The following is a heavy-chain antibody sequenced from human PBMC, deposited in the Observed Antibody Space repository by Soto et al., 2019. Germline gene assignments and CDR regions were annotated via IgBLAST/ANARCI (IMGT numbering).Heavy chain of an antibody. CDR3: ARDLGGWPDY. Sequence: SLRLSCVASGFTFSNYAMHWVRQAPGKGLEWVAVISYDGSNKYYADSVKGRFTISRDNSKNTLYLQMNSLRAEDTAVYYCARDLGGWPDYWGQATMVTLAS. D-gene: IGHD2-15*01. CDR2: ISYDGSNK. J-gene: IGHJ4*02. CDR1: GFTFSNYA. V-gene: IGHV3-30-3*01.